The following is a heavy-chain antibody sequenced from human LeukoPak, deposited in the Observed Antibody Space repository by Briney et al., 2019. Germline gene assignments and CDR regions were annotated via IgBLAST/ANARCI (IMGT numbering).Heavy chain of an antibody. V-gene: IGHV4-59*01. J-gene: IGHJ6*03. CDR1: GGSISSSY. CDR2: IYYSGSI. Sequence: SETLSLTCTVSGGSISSSYWSWIRQPPGKGLEWIGYIYYSGSINYNPSLKSRVTISVDTSKNQFSLKLSSVTADDTAVYYCARDGWELLQYYYYYYYMDVWGKGTTVTVSS. CDR3: ARDGWELLQYYYYYYYMDV. D-gene: IGHD1-26*01.